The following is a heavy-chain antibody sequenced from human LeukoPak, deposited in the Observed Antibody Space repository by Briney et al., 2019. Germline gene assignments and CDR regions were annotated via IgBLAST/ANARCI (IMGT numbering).Heavy chain of an antibody. CDR3: AKDRVGVYSSSWYGNYYGMDV. D-gene: IGHD6-13*01. V-gene: IGHV3-23*01. CDR1: GFTFSSYA. Sequence: GGSLRLSCAASGFTFSSYAMSWVRQAPGKGLEWVSAISGSGGSTYYADSVKGRFTISRDNSKNTLYLQMNSLRAEDTAVYYCAKDRVGVYSSSWYGNYYGMDVWGQGTTVTVSS. CDR2: ISGSGGST. J-gene: IGHJ6*02.